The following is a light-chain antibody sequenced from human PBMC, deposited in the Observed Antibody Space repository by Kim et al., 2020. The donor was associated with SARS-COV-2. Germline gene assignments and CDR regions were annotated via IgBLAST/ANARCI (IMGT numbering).Light chain of an antibody. J-gene: IGLJ1*01. V-gene: IGLV2-8*01. Sequence: QSALTQPPSASGSPGQSVTISCTGTSSDVGFYNYVSWYQQHPGEAPKLMIYEVSKRPSGVPARFSGSKSGNTASLTVSGLQAEDEADYYCSSYAGSNNYVFGTGTKVTVL. CDR1: SSDVGFYNY. CDR3: SSYAGSNNYV. CDR2: EVS.